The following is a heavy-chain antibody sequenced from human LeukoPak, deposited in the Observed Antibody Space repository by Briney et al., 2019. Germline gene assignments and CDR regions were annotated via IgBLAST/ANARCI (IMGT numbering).Heavy chain of an antibody. CDR2: IYHSGST. CDR1: GGSISSGGYY. D-gene: IGHD3-16*01. CDR3: ARVSVGDSIGDGWVDY. V-gene: IGHV4-30-2*01. Sequence: PSETLSLTCTVSGGSISSGGYYWSWIRQPPGKGLEWIGYIYHSGSTYYNPSLKSRVTISVDRSKNQFSLKLSSVTAADTAVYYCARVSVGDSIGDGWVDYWGQGTLVTVSS. J-gene: IGHJ4*02.